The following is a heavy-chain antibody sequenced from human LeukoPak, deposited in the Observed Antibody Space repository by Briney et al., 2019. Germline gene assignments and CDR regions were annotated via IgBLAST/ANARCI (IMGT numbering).Heavy chain of an antibody. Sequence: SETLSLTCTVSGGSISSYYWSWIRQPAGKGLEWIGRIYTSGSTNYNPSLKSRGTMSVDTSKNQFSLKLSSVTAADTAVYYCARVEGSGWYSLNAFDIWGQGTMVTVSS. CDR1: GGSISSYY. J-gene: IGHJ3*02. CDR3: ARVEGSGWYSLNAFDI. D-gene: IGHD6-19*01. CDR2: IYTSGST. V-gene: IGHV4-4*07.